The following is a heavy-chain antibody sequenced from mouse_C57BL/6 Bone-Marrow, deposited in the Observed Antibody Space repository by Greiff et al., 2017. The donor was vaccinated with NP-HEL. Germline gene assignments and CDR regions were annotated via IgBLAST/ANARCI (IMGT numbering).Heavy chain of an antibody. V-gene: IGHV5-12*01. D-gene: IGHD2-4*01. CDR3: GRNSYYDYEDDMDC. J-gene: IGHJ4*01. CDR2: ISNGGGCT. Sequence: EVQLMESGGGLVQPGGSLKLSCAASGFTFSDYYMYWVRQTPEKRLEWVAYISNGGGCTYYPDTVKGRFTISRDNAKNTLYLQMSRLKSEDTAMYYCGRNSYYDYEDDMDCWGQGTSVTVS. CDR1: GFTFSDYY.